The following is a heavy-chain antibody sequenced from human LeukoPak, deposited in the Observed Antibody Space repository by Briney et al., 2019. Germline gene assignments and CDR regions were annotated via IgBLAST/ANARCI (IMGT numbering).Heavy chain of an antibody. CDR3: ARQGILSFKNAFDI. CDR2: IYYSGST. CDR1: GGSISSSSYY. V-gene: IGHV4-39*01. Sequence: SETLSLTCTVSGGSISSSSYYWGWIRQPPGKGLEWIGSIYYSGSTYYNPSLKSRVTISVDTSKNQFSLKLSSVTAADTAVYYCARQGILSFKNAFDIWAKGQWSPSLQ. J-gene: IGHJ3*02. D-gene: IGHD2-15*01.